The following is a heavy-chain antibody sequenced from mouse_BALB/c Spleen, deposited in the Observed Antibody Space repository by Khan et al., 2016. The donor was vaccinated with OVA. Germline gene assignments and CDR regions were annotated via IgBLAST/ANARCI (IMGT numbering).Heavy chain of an antibody. CDR3: VRDGAYHRNDGWFAY. D-gene: IGHD2-14*01. CDR2: INPSNGYT. J-gene: IGHJ3*01. Sequence: QVQLQQSGAELARPGASVKMSCKASGYTFTSYTIHWIKLRPGQGLEWIGYINPSNGYTNYNQKFKDKATLTADKSSTTAYMDLSSLTSDDSALDNCVRDGAYHRNDGWFAYWGQGTLVTVSA. V-gene: IGHV1-4*01. CDR1: GYTFTSYT.